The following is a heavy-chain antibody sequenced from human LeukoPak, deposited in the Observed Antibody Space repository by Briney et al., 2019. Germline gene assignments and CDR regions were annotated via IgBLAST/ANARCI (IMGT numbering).Heavy chain of an antibody. CDR3: ASESQPRYYYYYGMDV. J-gene: IGHJ6*02. Sequence: PGRSLRLSCATSGFTFSSCGMHWVRQAPGKGLEWVAVIWYDGSNKYYADFVKGRFTISRDNSKNTLYLQMTRLRAEDTAVYYCASESQPRYYYYYGMDVWGPGTTVTVSS. CDR2: IWYDGSNK. CDR1: GFTFSSCG. V-gene: IGHV3-33*01.